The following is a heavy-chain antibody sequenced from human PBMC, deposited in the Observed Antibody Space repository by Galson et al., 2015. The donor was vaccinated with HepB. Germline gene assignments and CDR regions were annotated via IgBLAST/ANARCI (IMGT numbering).Heavy chain of an antibody. D-gene: IGHD7-27*01. CDR1: GFPFSNYA. Sequence: SLRLSCAASGFPFSNYAMHWVRQAPGKGLEWVAVISYDGSNKNYADSVKGRFTISRDESRNTLHLQMNSLRAEDTAIYYCARDKDPSRNWVDGLIYYGLAVWGQGTTVTVSS. J-gene: IGHJ6*02. V-gene: IGHV3-30*04. CDR3: ARDKDPSRNWVDGLIYYGLAV. CDR2: ISYDGSNK.